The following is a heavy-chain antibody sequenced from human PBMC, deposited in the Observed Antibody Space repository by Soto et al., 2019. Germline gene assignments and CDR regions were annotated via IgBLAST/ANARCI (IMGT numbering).Heavy chain of an antibody. CDR3: ARAGQRTGTTGPYYGMDV. Sequence: SETLSLTCTVSGGSISSYYWSWIRQPPGKGLEWIGYIYYSGSTNYNPSLKSRVTISVDTSKNQFSLKLSSVTTADTAVYYCARAGQRTGTTGPYYGMDVWGQGTTVTVSS. J-gene: IGHJ6*02. V-gene: IGHV4-59*01. CDR2: IYYSGST. CDR1: GGSISSYY. D-gene: IGHD1-1*01.